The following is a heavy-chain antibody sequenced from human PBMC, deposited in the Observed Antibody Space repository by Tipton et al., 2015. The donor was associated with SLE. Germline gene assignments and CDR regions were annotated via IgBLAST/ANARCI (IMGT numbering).Heavy chain of an antibody. CDR3: ARDILTPRSAFDI. CDR2: INHIGNT. CDR1: GGSFSGDY. D-gene: IGHD2-8*01. V-gene: IGHV4-34*01. J-gene: IGHJ3*02. Sequence: TLSLTCAVYGGSFSGDYWSWIRQPPGEGLEWIGEINHIGNTNYNPSLKSRVAISLDTSKNQFSLKLSSVTAPDTAVYYCARDILTPRSAFDIWGQGTMVTVSS.